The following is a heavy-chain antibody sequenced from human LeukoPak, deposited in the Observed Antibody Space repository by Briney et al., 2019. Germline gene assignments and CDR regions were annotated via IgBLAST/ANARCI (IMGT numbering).Heavy chain of an antibody. Sequence: GASVKVSCKASGYTFTGYYMHWVRQAPGQGLEWMGWINPNSGGTNYAQKFQGRVTMTRDTSISTAYMELSRLRSDDTAVYYCARVGSGYDPYYYGMDVWGQGTTVTVSS. J-gene: IGHJ6*02. CDR1: GYTFTGYY. D-gene: IGHD5-12*01. V-gene: IGHV1-2*02. CDR3: ARVGSGYDPYYYGMDV. CDR2: INPNSGGT.